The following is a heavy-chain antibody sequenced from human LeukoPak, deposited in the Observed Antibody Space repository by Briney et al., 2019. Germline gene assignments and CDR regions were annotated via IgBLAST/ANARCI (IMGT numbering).Heavy chain of an antibody. CDR3: VRDGVGAPPFDY. CDR1: GFTFSNFW. Sequence: PGGSLRLSCAASGFTFSNFWMHWVRQTPGKGLVWVSRIKSDGSSVDYADSVKGRFTISRDNAKNTLYLQMSSLRAEDMAVYYCVRDGVGAPPFDYWGQGALVTVSS. D-gene: IGHD1-26*01. CDR2: IKSDGSSV. V-gene: IGHV3-74*01. J-gene: IGHJ4*02.